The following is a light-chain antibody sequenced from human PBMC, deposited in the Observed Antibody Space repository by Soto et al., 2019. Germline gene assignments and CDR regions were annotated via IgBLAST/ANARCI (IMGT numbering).Light chain of an antibody. CDR2: DAS. V-gene: IGKV3-20*01. J-gene: IGKJ4*01. Sequence: VLMQYPGTLSFSPGERATLSCRASQTVRNNYLAWYQQKPGQAPRLLIYDASSRATGIPDRFSGGGSGTDFTLTISRLEPEDFAVYYCQQFSSYPLTFGGGTKV. CDR3: QQFSSYPLT. CDR1: QTVRNNY.